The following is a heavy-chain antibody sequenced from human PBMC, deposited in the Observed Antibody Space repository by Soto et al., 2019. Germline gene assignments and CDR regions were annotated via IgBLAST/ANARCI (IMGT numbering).Heavy chain of an antibody. D-gene: IGHD6-13*01. CDR3: ARGSSWGRFDP. CDR1: GGSISSSYW. J-gene: IGHJ5*02. V-gene: IGHV4-4*02. CDR2: IYHSGST. Sequence: QVQLQESGPGLVKPSGTLSLTCAVSGGSISSSYWWSWVRQPPGKGLEWIGEIYHSGSTNYNPSLKRXXPXSXRTSKNQCSLQLSSVPAADTAVYYCARGSSWGRFDPWGQGTLVTVSS.